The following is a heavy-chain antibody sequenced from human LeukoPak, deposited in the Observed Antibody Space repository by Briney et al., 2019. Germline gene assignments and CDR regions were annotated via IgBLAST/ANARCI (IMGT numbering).Heavy chain of an antibody. J-gene: IGHJ6*03. V-gene: IGHV4-61*01. CDR2: IYYSGST. CDR1: GGFLSSSSYY. D-gene: IGHD2-2*01. CDR3: ARLLVPAAAWYYYYMDV. Sequence: SETLSLTCPVSGGFLSSSSYYWGWGRQARGWGLEGNAYIYYSGSTNYNPSLKSRVTISVDTSKNQFSLKLSSVTAADTAVYYCARLLVPAAAWYYYYMDVWGKGTTVTVS.